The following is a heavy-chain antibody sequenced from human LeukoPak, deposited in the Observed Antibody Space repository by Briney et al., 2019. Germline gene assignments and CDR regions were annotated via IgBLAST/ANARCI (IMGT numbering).Heavy chain of an antibody. CDR3: AKEIWPTVTIPGRTYFDY. D-gene: IGHD4-17*01. V-gene: IGHV3-30*04. Sequence: QPGGSLRLSCAASGFTFSLFAMHWVRQSPGKGLEWVAAISYDGKDKFYADSVQGRFTFSRDNSKNTLSLQMNSLRTEDTAVYYCAKEIWPTVTIPGRTYFDYWGQGTLVTVSS. CDR1: GFTFSLFA. CDR2: ISYDGKDK. J-gene: IGHJ4*02.